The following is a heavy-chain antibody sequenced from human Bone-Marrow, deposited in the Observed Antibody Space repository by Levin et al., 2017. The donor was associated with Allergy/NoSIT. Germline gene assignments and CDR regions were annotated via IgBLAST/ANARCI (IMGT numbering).Heavy chain of an antibody. CDR2: ISYDGSNK. V-gene: IGHV3-30*18. Sequence: GGSLRLSCAASGFTFSDYGMHWVRQAPGKGLEWVAVISYDGSNKYYADSVKGRFTISRDNSKNTLYLQMDSLRAEDTAVYYCAKDRHYAYHLGPLGALDYWGKGTLVTVSS. J-gene: IGHJ4*02. CDR1: GFTFSDYG. D-gene: IGHD3-16*01. CDR3: AKDRHYAYHLGPLGALDY.